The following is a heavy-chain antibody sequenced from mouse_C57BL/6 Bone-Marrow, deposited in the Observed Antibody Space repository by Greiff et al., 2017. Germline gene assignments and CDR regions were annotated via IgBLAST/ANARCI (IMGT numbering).Heavy chain of an antibody. D-gene: IGHD1-1*01. CDR1: GYTFTSYW. CDR2: IYPGSGST. CDR3: AREGDYGSSPFYGYFDV. V-gene: IGHV1-55*01. Sequence: QVQLQQPGAELVKPGASVKMSCKASGYTFTSYWITWVKQRPGQGLEWIGDIYPGSGSTNYNEKFKSKATLTVDTSSSTAYMQLSSLTSEDSAVYYCAREGDYGSSPFYGYFDVWGTGTTVTVSS. J-gene: IGHJ1*03.